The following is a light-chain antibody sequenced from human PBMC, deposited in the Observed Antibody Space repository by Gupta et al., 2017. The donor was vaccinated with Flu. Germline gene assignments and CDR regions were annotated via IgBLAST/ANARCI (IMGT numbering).Light chain of an antibody. CDR1: SSNVGSNL. V-gene: IGLV1-47*01. CDR3: AAWDDSLNGFQV. Sequence: QSMLTQPPSASGAPGQTVNISCSGSSSNVGSNLVYWYQQLPGLAPNLLLFRKTQRASRAPDRFSGSKSGTSAALAISVLRPEDEGRYYCAAWDDSLNGFQVFGGGTQLTVL. CDR2: RKT. J-gene: IGLJ2*01.